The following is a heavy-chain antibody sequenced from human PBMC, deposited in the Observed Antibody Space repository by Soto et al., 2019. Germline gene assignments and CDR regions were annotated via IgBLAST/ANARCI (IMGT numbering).Heavy chain of an antibody. CDR1: GGCISSYY. CDR2: IYTSGST. V-gene: IGHV4-4*07. J-gene: IGHJ6*02. D-gene: IGHD6-13*01. CDR3: AGAAAGTRVYYYYGMDV. Sequence: PSDSLYLTCTASGGCISSYYWSWIRQHAGKGLEWIGRIYTSGSTNYNPSLKSRVTMSVDTSKNQFSLKLSSVTAADTAVYYCAGAAAGTRVYYYYGMDVWGQGTTVTVPS.